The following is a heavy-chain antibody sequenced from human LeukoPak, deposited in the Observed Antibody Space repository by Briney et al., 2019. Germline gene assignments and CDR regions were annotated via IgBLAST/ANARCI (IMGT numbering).Heavy chain of an antibody. V-gene: IGHV1-18*04. J-gene: IGHJ2*01. Sequence: ASVKVSGKASGYSFSGYAISWVRQAPGQGLEWMGRISAYSGDTKYAQNFQGRLTMTTDTSTSTAYMELRSLRSDDTAVYFCARPGTSYGDYGWYFDLWGRGTLVTVSS. CDR1: GYSFSGYA. D-gene: IGHD4-17*01. CDR2: ISAYSGDT. CDR3: ARPGTSYGDYGWYFDL.